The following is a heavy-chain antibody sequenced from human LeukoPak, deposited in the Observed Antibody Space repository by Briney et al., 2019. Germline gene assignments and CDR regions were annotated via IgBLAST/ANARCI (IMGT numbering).Heavy chain of an antibody. CDR1: GYTFTSYY. Sequence: ASVKVSCKASGYTFTSYYIHWVRQAPGQGLEWMGIINPSGGSTTYAQKFQGRVTMSRDTSTSTVYMELSGLRSEETAVYYCTRGLYDFWSGYYTGYYFDFWGQGTLVTVSS. V-gene: IGHV1-46*03. CDR2: INPSGGST. CDR3: TRGLYDFWSGYYTGYYFDF. D-gene: IGHD3-3*01. J-gene: IGHJ4*02.